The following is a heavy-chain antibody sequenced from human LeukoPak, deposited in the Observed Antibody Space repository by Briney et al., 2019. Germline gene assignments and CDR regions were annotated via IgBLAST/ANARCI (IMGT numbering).Heavy chain of an antibody. D-gene: IGHD5-18*01. V-gene: IGHV5-51*01. CDR1: GYSFTSYW. CDR3: ARERIQLWLQGHDAFDI. J-gene: IGHJ3*02. Sequence: GESLKISCKGSGYSFTSYWIGWVRQMPGKGLEWMGIIYPGDSDTRYSPSFQGQVTISADKSISTAYLQWSSLKASDTAMYYCARERIQLWLQGHDAFDIWGQGTMVTVSS. CDR2: IYPGDSDT.